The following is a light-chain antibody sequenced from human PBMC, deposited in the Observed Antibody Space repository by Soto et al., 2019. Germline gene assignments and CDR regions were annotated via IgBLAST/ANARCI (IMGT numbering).Light chain of an antibody. CDR1: SSNIGADDD. J-gene: IGLJ2*01. CDR3: QSFDSRLREVV. V-gene: IGLV1-40*01. CDR2: DNI. Sequence: QSVLTQPPSVSGAPGQKVIISCTGGSSNIGADDDVPWYLQLPGTAPKLVIYDNINRPSGVPDRFSGSKTGTSASLAITGLQAEDEGDSYCQSFDSRLREVVFGGGTKLSVL.